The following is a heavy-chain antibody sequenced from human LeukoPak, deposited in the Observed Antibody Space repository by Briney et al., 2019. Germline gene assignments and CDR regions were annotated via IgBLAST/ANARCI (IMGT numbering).Heavy chain of an antibody. Sequence: PGGSLRLSCAASGFTFSSYSMNWVRQAPGKGLEWVSYISSSSSTIYYADSVKGRFTISRDNAKNSLYLQMHSLRAEDTAVYYCAREGYDYVWGSYRRFDAFDIWGQWTMVTVSS. D-gene: IGHD3-16*02. J-gene: IGHJ3*02. CDR3: AREGYDYVWGSYRRFDAFDI. CDR1: GFTFSSYS. V-gene: IGHV3-48*01. CDR2: ISSSSSTI.